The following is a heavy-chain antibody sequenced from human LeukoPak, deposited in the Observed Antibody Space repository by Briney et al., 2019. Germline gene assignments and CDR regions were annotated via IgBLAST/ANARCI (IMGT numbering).Heavy chain of an antibody. CDR1: GFTFSDYY. Sequence: GGSLRLSCAASGFTFSDYYMSWIRQAPGKGLEWVSYISSGSTIYYADSVKGRFTISRDNAKNSLYLQMNSLRAEDTAVYYCARDDATVTNDYWGQGTLVTVSS. D-gene: IGHD4-17*01. J-gene: IGHJ4*02. V-gene: IGHV3-11*01. CDR2: ISSGSTI. CDR3: ARDDATVTNDY.